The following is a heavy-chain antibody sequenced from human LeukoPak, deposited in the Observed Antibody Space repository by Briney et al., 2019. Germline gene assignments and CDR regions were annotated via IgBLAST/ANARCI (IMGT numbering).Heavy chain of an antibody. V-gene: IGHV1-46*01. J-gene: IGHJ4*02. Sequence: ASVKVSCKASGYTFTSYDINWVRQAPGQGLEWMGRINPSGGSTSYTQKFQGRVTMTRDTSTSTVYMELSSLRSEDTAVYYCARRQGSQNDYWGQGTLVTVSS. CDR1: GYTFTSYD. D-gene: IGHD3-10*01. CDR3: ARRQGSQNDY. CDR2: INPSGGST.